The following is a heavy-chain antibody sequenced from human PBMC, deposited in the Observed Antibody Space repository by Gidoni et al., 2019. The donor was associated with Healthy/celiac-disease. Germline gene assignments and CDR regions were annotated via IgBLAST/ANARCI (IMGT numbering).Heavy chain of an antibody. V-gene: IGHV3-23*01. CDR3: AKDPYDSVPVLAFDI. D-gene: IGHD3-22*01. Sequence: EVQLLESGGGLLQPGGSLRLSCAASGFTFSRYAMSWVRQAPGKGREWVSAISGSGGSTYYADSVKGRFTISRDNSKNTLYLQMNSLRAEDTAVYYCAKDPYDSVPVLAFDIWGQGTMVTVSS. CDR2: ISGSGGST. CDR1: GFTFSRYA. J-gene: IGHJ3*02.